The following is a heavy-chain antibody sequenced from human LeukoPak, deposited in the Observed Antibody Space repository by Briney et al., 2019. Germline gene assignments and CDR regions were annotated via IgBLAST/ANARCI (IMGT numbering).Heavy chain of an antibody. CDR1: GFTFSSSA. D-gene: IGHD2-2*02. V-gene: IGHV3-23*01. CDR3: AKNAHCSSTSCYSPYY. CDR2: ISGSGGGT. J-gene: IGHJ4*02. Sequence: PGGSLRLSCAASGFTFSSSAMSWVRQAPGQGLERVSAISGSGGGTYYADSVKGRFTISRDNSKNTLYLQMNSLRAEDTAVYYCAKNAHCSSTSCYSPYYWGQGTLVTVSS.